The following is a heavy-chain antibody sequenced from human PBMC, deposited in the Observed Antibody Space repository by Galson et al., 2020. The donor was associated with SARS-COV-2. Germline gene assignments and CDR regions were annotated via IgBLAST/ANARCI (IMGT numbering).Heavy chain of an antibody. V-gene: IGHV3-13*01. CDR2: IGTAGDT. D-gene: IGHD2-2*01. CDR3: ARGQVVVVPAAIRYYYYYMDV. Sequence: GGSLRLSCAASGFTFSSYDMHWVRQATGKGLEWVSAIGTAGDTYYPGSVKGRFTISRENAKNSLYLQMNSLRAGDTAVYYCARGQVVVVPAAIRYYYYYMDVWGKGTTVTGSS. J-gene: IGHJ6*03. CDR1: GFTFSSYD.